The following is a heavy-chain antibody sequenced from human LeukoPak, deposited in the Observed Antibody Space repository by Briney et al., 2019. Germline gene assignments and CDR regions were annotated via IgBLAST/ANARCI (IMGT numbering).Heavy chain of an antibody. CDR1: GGTFSSYA. D-gene: IGHD3-9*01. CDR3: ATDSYYDILTGPIPYYMDV. CDR2: IIPIFGTA. V-gene: IGHV1-69*01. Sequence: SVKVSCKASGGTFSSYAISWVRQAPGQGLEWMGGIIPIFGTANYAQKFRGRVTITADESTSTAYMELSSLRSEDTAVYYCATDSYYDILTGPIPYYMDVWGKGTTVTISS. J-gene: IGHJ6*03.